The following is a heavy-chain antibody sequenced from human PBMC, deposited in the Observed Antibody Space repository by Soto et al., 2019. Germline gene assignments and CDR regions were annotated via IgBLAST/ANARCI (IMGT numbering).Heavy chain of an antibody. D-gene: IGHD3-10*01. J-gene: IGHJ5*02. CDR2: ISSSSSYI. CDR1: GFTFSSYS. V-gene: IGHV3-21*01. CDR3: ARDPTVRGVIRFDP. Sequence: PGGSLSLSCAASGFTFSSYSMNWVRQAPGKGLEWVSSISSSSSYIYYADSVKGRFTISRDNAKNSLYLQMNSLRAEDTAVYYCARDPTVRGVIRFDPWGQGTLVTVSS.